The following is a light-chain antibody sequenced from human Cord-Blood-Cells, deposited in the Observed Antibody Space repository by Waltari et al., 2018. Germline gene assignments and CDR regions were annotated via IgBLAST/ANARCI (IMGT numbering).Light chain of an antibody. CDR3: QQSYSTPRT. CDR2: AAS. J-gene: IGKJ1*01. CDR1: QRSSSY. Sequence: DIQMPKSPSSLSASVGDRVTITCRASQRSSSYLNWYQQKPGKAPKLLIYAASSLQSGVTSRFSGSGSWTDFTLTISSLQPEEFATYYCQQSYSTPRTFGQGTKVEIK. V-gene: IGKV1-39*01.